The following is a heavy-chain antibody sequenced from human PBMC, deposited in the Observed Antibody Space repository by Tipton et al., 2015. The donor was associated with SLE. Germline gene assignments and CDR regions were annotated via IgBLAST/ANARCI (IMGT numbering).Heavy chain of an antibody. V-gene: IGHV3-23*01. Sequence: SLRLSCAASGFSFSRFAMSWVRQAPGKGLEWVSSISDNAGSTYYADSVKGRFTISRDNSENTLFLQMNSLRPEDTAMYYCARDKGPGITTLMDVWGQGTAVTASS. CDR2: ISDNAGST. CDR3: ARDKGPGITTLMDV. J-gene: IGHJ6*02. D-gene: IGHD3-3*01. CDR1: GFSFSRFA.